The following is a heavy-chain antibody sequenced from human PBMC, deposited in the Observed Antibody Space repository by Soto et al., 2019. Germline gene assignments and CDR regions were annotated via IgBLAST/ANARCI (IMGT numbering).Heavy chain of an antibody. D-gene: IGHD3-10*01. CDR3: AGGDYGKFAAYNWFDP. V-gene: IGHV4-34*02. CDR1: GGSFNNYC. Sequence: QVRLQQWGAGLVRPSETLSLTCAVYGGSFNNYCWSWIRQPPGKGLEWIGEVCPGGRTNYSPTLKREVRMAVEGSKIQFSLGLPSVTVADTAVYTCAGGDYGKFAAYNWFDPWGQGTLVTVAS. CDR2: VCPGGRT. J-gene: IGHJ5*02.